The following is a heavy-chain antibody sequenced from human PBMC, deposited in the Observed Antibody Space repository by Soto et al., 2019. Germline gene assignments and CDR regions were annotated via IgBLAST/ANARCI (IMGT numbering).Heavy chain of an antibody. CDR2: INPNSGGT. J-gene: IGHJ6*02. Sequence: GASVKVSCKASGYTFTGYYMHWVRQAPGQGLEWMGWINPNSGGTNYAQKFQGWVTMTRDTSISTAYMELSRLRSDDTAVYYCARGSASAVAGTSYYYYYYGMDVWGQGTTVTVSS. CDR3: ARGSASAVAGTSYYYYYYGMDV. CDR1: GYTFTGYY. V-gene: IGHV1-2*04. D-gene: IGHD6-19*01.